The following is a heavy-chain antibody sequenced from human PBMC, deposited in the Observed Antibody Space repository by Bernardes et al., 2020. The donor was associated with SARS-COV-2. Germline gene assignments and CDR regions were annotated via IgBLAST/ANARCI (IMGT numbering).Heavy chain of an antibody. Sequence: ASVKVSCKASGYTLSDYYMHWVRQAPGQGLEWMGWINSHSGGTNYAQKFQGRVTATRDTSISTAYMELSRLTSDDTAVYYCARDLERLYSGRRTDAFDIGGQGTMVTVTS. V-gene: IGHV1-2*02. CDR1: GYTLSDYY. J-gene: IGHJ3*02. D-gene: IGHD1-26*01. CDR2: INSHSGGT. CDR3: ARDLERLYSGRRTDAFDI.